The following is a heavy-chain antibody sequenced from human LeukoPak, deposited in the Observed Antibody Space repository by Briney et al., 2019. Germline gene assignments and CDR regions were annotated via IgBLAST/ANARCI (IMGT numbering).Heavy chain of an antibody. V-gene: IGHV3-21*01. CDR3: ARAAPGPLRWQFDY. CDR1: GFTFSSYS. J-gene: IGHJ4*02. Sequence: GGSLRLSCAASGFTFSSYSMNWVRQAPGKGLEWVSSISSSSSYIYYADSVKGRFTISRDNAKNSLYLQMNSLRAEDTAVYYCARAAPGPLRWQFDYWGQGTLVTVSS. CDR2: ISSSSSYI. D-gene: IGHD4-23*01.